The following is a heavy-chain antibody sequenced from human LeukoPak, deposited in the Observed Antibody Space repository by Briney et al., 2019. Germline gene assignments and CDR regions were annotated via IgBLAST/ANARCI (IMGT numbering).Heavy chain of an antibody. Sequence: PGGSLRLSCAASGFTFSNYPMGWVRRAPGKGLEWLSAIGEEKSDSWTKSADSVKGRFTISRDNSENTLYLQMDSLTVEDTAVYYCARAGVISGWDYWGQGVPVTVSS. J-gene: IGHJ4*02. D-gene: IGHD3-3*02. V-gene: IGHV3-23*01. CDR2: IGEEKSDSWT. CDR3: ARAGVISGWDY. CDR1: GFTFSNYP.